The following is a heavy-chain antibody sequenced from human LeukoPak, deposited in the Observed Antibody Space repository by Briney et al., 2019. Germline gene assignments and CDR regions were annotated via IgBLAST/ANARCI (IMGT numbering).Heavy chain of an antibody. Sequence: GGSLRLSCAASGFTFSSYSMNWVRRAPGKGLEWVASITSSSSYIYYADSVKGRFTISRDNAKNSLYLQMNRLRAEDTAVYYCARDPGYCSSTNCHTDYWGQGTLVTVSS. V-gene: IGHV3-21*01. CDR3: ARDPGYCSSTNCHTDY. CDR2: ITSSSSYI. CDR1: GFTFSSYS. D-gene: IGHD2-2*02. J-gene: IGHJ4*02.